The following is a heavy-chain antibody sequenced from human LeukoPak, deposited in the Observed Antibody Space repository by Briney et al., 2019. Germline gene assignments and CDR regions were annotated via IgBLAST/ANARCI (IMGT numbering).Heavy chain of an antibody. V-gene: IGHV3-48*01. D-gene: IGHD3-10*01. J-gene: IGHJ4*02. CDR2: IRGRSDTT. CDR1: GFTFTMFS. Sequence: PGGSLRLSCAASGFTFTMFSMNWLRQAPGKGLEWIAFIRGRSDTTYYADSVQGRFTISRDNAEDSVYLQMNSLRVEDTAVYYCARDRSLWFGEFDYWGQGTLVTVSS. CDR3: ARDRSLWFGEFDY.